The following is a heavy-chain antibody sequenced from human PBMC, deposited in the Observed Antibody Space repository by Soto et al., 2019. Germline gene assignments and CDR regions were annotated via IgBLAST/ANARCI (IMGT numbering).Heavy chain of an antibody. CDR1: GDSINSGGYH. CDR3: ARDRNGNCFDP. J-gene: IGHJ5*02. D-gene: IGHD4-4*01. Sequence: SETLSLTCTVSGDSINSGGYHWTWIRQHPGKGLEWIGYIYYSGSTYYNPSLKSRVTMSVDTSKNQFSLRLRSVTAADTAVYYCARDRNGNCFDPWGPGTQVTVSS. CDR2: IYYSGST. V-gene: IGHV4-31*03.